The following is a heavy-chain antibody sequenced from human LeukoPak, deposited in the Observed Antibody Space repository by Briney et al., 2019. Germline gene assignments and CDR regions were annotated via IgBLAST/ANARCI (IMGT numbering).Heavy chain of an antibody. CDR1: GFTFSSYW. V-gene: IGHV3-7*01. J-gene: IGHJ3*02. D-gene: IGHD2-2*01. CDR2: IKQDGGEK. CDR3: ASLGYCSSTSCYRGFAFDI. Sequence: PGGSLRLYCAASGFTFSSYWMSWVRQAPGKGLEWVANIKQDGGEKYYVDSVKGRFTISRDNAKNSLYLQMNSLRAEDTAVYYCASLGYCSSTSCYRGFAFDIWGQGTMVTVSS.